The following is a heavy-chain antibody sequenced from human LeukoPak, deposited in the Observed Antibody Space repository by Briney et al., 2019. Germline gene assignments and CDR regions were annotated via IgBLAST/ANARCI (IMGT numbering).Heavy chain of an antibody. Sequence: SETLSLTCAVYGGSFSGYSWSWIRQPPGKGLEWIGEINHRGSTNHNPSLKSRVTISADTSKSQFSLNLSAVTAADTAVYYCAGGQGDSENFYFPFDFWGQGTLVTVSP. CDR3: AGGQGDSENFYFPFDF. CDR1: GGSFSGYS. J-gene: IGHJ4*02. D-gene: IGHD2-21*01. V-gene: IGHV4-34*01. CDR2: INHRGST.